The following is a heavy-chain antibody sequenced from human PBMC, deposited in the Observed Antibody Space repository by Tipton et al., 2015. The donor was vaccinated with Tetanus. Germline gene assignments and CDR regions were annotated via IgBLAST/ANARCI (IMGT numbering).Heavy chain of an antibody. Sequence: LRLSCTVSGDSMTRYYWSWIRQPPGKGLEWISYIFHSGSTNYNPSLKSRVTISMDTSKNQIYLKLNSVTTADTAVYYCARHYYGNWFDPWGPGAQVTVST. J-gene: IGHJ5*02. CDR2: IFHSGST. CDR3: ARHYYGNWFDP. D-gene: IGHD3-16*01. CDR1: GDSMTRYY. V-gene: IGHV4-59*08.